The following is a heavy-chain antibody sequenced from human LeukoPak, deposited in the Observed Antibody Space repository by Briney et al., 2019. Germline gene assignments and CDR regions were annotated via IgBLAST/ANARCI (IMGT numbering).Heavy chain of an antibody. CDR1: GGSISSGSYY. V-gene: IGHV4-61*02. D-gene: IGHD2-15*01. J-gene: IGHJ4*02. CDR2: IYTSGST. CDR3: ARAGGYCSAGSCYSFDY. Sequence: SETLSLACTVSGGSISSGSYYWNWIRQPAGKRLEWIGRIYTSGSTNYNPSLKSRVTISVDTSKNQFSLKLSSVTAADTAVYYCARAGGYCSAGSCYSFDYWGQGTLVTVSS.